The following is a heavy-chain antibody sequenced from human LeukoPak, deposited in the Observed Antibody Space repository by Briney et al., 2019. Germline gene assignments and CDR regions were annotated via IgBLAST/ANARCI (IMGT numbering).Heavy chain of an antibody. D-gene: IGHD2-8*02. CDR3: ATDTGAFHFAY. CDR2: VNEGGENT. CDR1: GFTFSSYG. V-gene: IGHV3-23*01. J-gene: IGHJ4*02. Sequence: GGSLRLSCAASGFTFSSYGMTWVRQAPGRGLEWVSTVNEGGENTHYADSVKGRFTISRDNAKNTLSLQRDSLRGEESAMYYWATDTGAFHFAYWGQGTLVTVSS.